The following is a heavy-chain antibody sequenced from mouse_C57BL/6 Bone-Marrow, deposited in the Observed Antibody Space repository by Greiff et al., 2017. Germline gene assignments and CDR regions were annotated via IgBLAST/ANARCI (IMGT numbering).Heavy chain of an antibody. D-gene: IGHD2-10*01. CDR1: GYAFSSSW. Sequence: QVQLQQSGPELVKPGASVQISCKASGYAFSSSWMNWVKQRPGKGLEWIGRIYPGDGDTNYNGKFKGKATLTADKSSSTAYMLLSSLTSEDSAVYFCARTAYYGNYAWFAYWGQGTLVTVSA. CDR3: ARTAYYGNYAWFAY. V-gene: IGHV1-82*01. J-gene: IGHJ3*01. CDR2: IYPGDGDT.